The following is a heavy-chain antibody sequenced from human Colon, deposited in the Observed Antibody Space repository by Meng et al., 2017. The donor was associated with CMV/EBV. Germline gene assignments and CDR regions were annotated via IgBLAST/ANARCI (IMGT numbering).Heavy chain of an antibody. CDR3: AKRGGGQSPLRI. Sequence: GSLRLSCTVSGVSINSDYWGWLRQSPGRGLEWVAYVHSNGNTNYNPSLKSRGSISLDTSKNQFSLKLTSVAAADTAVYFCAKRGGGQSPLRIWGQGTMVTVSS. V-gene: IGHV4-59*03. D-gene: IGHD2-2*01. J-gene: IGHJ3*02. CDR1: GVSINSDY. CDR2: VHSNGNT.